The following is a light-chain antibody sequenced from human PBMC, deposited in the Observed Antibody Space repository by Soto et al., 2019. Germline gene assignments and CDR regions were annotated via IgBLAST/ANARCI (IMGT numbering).Light chain of an antibody. CDR2: EVS. Sequence: QSVLAQPASVSGSPGQSITISCTGTSSDVGGYNYVSWYQHHPGKAPKLIIYEVSNRPSGVSNRFSGSKSGNTASLTISGLQADDEADYYCSSYTSSSTVVFGIGTKATVL. CDR3: SSYTSSSTVV. J-gene: IGLJ1*01. V-gene: IGLV2-14*01. CDR1: SSDVGGYNY.